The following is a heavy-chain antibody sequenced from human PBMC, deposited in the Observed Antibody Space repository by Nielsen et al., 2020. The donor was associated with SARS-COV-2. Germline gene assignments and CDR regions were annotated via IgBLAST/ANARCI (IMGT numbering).Heavy chain of an antibody. V-gene: IGHV3-9*01. CDR3: AKLEGGTGTTWDYYYGMDV. CDR2: ISWNSGSI. CDR1: GFTFSSYA. Sequence: SLKISCAASGFTFSSYAMSWVRQAPGKGLEWVSGISWNSGSIGYADSVKGRFTISRDNAKNSLYLQMNSLRAEDTALYYCAKLEGGTGTTWDYYYGMDVWGQGTTVTVSS. D-gene: IGHD1-1*01. J-gene: IGHJ6*02.